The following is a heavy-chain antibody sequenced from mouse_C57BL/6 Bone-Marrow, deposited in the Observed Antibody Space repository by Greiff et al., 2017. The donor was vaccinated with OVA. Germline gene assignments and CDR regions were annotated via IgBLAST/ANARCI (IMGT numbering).Heavy chain of an antibody. V-gene: IGHV14-4*01. CDR2: IDPENGDT. CDR3: TTFYYGSSYRY. D-gene: IGHD1-1*01. J-gene: IGHJ2*01. Sequence: VTLKESGAELVRPGASVKLSCTASGFNIKDDYMHWVKQRPEQGLEWIGWIDPENGDTEYASKFQGKATITADTSSNTAYLQLSSLTSEDTAVYYCTTFYYGSSYRYWGQGTTLTVSS. CDR1: GFNIKDDY.